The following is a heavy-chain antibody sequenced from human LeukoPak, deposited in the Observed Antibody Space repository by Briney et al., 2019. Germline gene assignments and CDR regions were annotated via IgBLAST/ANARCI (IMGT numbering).Heavy chain of an antibody. CDR1: GYTLTELS. Sequence: ASVKVSCKVSGYTLTELSMHWVRQAPGQGLEWMGIINPSGGSTSYAQKFQGRVTMTRDTSTSTVNMELSSLRSEDTAVYYCARAKTNDYGDYRPQFDPWGQGTLVTVSS. J-gene: IGHJ5*02. CDR3: ARAKTNDYGDYRPQFDP. CDR2: INPSGGST. D-gene: IGHD4-17*01. V-gene: IGHV1-46*01.